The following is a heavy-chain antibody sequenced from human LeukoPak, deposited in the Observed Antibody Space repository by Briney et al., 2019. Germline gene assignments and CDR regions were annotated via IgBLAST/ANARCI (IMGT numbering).Heavy chain of an antibody. V-gene: IGHV3-7*01. D-gene: IGHD5-18*01. Sequence: GGSLRLSCAASGFTFSSYWMSWVRQAPGKGLEWVANIKQDGSEKYYVDSVKGRFTISRDNAKNSLYLQMNSLRAEDTAVYYCARVLAAMDPQNMDVWGKGTTVTISS. J-gene: IGHJ6*03. CDR3: ARVLAAMDPQNMDV. CDR2: IKQDGSEK. CDR1: GFTFSSYW.